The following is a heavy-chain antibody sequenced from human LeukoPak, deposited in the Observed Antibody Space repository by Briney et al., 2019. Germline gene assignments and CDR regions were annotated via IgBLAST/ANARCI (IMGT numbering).Heavy chain of an antibody. Sequence: SETLSLTCAVYGGSFSGYYWSWIRQPPGKGLEWIGYIYHSGSTYYNPSLKSRVTISVDRSKNQFSLKLSSVTAADTAVYYCASFGSTVDYWGQGTLVTVSS. J-gene: IGHJ4*02. D-gene: IGHD3-16*01. CDR3: ASFGSTVDY. V-gene: IGHV4-34*01. CDR1: GGSFSGYY. CDR2: IYHSGST.